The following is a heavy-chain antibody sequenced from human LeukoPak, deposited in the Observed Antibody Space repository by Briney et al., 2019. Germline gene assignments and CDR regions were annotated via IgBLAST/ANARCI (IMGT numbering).Heavy chain of an antibody. D-gene: IGHD2-2*01. CDR1: VFTFSSYG. CDR2: IRYDGSNK. J-gene: IGHJ4*02. V-gene: IGHV3-30*02. Sequence: GGSLRLSCAASVFTFSSYGMHWVRQAPGKGLEWVAFIRYDGSNKYYADSVKGRFTISRDNSKNTLYLQMNSLRAEDTAVYYCAKDHISLAGIAQCSSTSCLFDYWGQGTLVTVSS. CDR3: AKDHISLAGIAQCSSTSCLFDY.